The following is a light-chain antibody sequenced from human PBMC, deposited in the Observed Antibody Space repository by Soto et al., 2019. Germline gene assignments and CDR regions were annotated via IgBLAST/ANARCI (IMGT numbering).Light chain of an antibody. J-gene: IGKJ1*01. V-gene: IGKV1-5*01. CDR1: QNIDKW. CDR3: QQYNSYSPWT. Sequence: DIQMTQSPSTLSASVGDRVSITCRASQNIDKWLAWYQQKPQKAPKLLIFDASTLESGVPSRFSGSGSGTEFTLTISSLQPDDFATYYCQQYNSYSPWTFGRGTKVDIK. CDR2: DAS.